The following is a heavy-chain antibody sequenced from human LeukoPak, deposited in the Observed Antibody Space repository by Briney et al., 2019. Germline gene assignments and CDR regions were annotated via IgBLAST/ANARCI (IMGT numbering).Heavy chain of an antibody. CDR3: VRVNLLWFGEFAFDP. V-gene: IGHV3-48*04. CDR2: ISSSGSTI. D-gene: IGHD3-10*01. J-gene: IGHJ5*02. CDR1: GFTFSSYS. Sequence: PGGSLRLSCAASGFTFSSYSMNWVRQAPGKGLEWVSYISSSGSTIYYADSVKGRFTISRDNAKNSLSLQMNSLRAEDTAVYYCVRVNLLWFGEFAFDPWGQGTLVTVSS.